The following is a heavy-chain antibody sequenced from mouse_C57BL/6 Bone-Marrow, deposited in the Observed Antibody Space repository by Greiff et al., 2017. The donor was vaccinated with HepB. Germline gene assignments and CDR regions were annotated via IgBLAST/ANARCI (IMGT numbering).Heavy chain of an antibody. CDR3: ARRRDGYHWYFDV. CDR2: IYPRSGNT. CDR1: GYTFTSYG. Sequence: QVQLQQSGAELARPGASVKLSCKASGYTFTSYGISWVKQRTGQGLEWIGEIYPRSGNTYYNEKFKGKATLTADKSSSTAYMELRSLTSEDSAVYFCARRRDGYHWYFDVWGTGTTVTVSS. J-gene: IGHJ1*03. D-gene: IGHD2-3*01. V-gene: IGHV1-81*01.